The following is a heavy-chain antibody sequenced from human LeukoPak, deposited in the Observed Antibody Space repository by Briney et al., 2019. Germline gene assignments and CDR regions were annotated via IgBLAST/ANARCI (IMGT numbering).Heavy chain of an antibody. CDR3: AKIVGATHLDY. J-gene: IGHJ4*02. D-gene: IGHD1-26*01. V-gene: IGHV3-23*01. Sequence: GGSLRLSCTASGFSFSGHWMHWVRQAPGKGLEWVSAISGSGGSTYYADSVKGRFTISRDNSKNTLYLQMNSLRAEDTAVYYCAKIVGATHLDYWGQGTLVTVSS. CDR1: GFSFSGHW. CDR2: ISGSGGST.